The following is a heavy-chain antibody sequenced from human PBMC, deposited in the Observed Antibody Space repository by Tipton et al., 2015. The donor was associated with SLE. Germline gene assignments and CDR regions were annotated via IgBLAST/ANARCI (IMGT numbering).Heavy chain of an antibody. Sequence: VQLVQSGAEVKKPGESLKISCKGSGYSFTSYWIGWVRQMPGKGLEWMGIIYHSGSTYYNPSLKSRVTISVDRSKNQFSLKLSSVTAADTAVYYCARWALGIGIEGFDYWGQGTLVTVSS. CDR3: ARWALGIGIEGFDY. D-gene: IGHD7-27*01. CDR2: IYHSGST. V-gene: IGHV5-51*03. CDR1: GYSFTSYW. J-gene: IGHJ4*02.